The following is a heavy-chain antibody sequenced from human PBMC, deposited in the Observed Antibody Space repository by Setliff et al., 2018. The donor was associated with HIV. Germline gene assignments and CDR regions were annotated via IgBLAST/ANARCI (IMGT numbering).Heavy chain of an antibody. CDR1: GASIRNNYY. CDR2: IYFTGNT. CDR3: ARGIDWGHFYYYYMDV. D-gene: IGHD7-27*01. J-gene: IGHJ6*03. Sequence: PSETLSLTCAVSGASIRNNYYWGWIRQSPGTGLEWIGYIYFTGNTNYNPSLKSRVTISLDTSKNQFSLKLSSVTAADTAVYFCARGIDWGHFYYYYMDVWGKGTTVTVSS. V-gene: IGHV4-59*01.